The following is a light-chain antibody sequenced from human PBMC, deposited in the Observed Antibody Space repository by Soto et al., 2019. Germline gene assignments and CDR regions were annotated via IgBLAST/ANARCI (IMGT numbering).Light chain of an antibody. J-gene: IGLJ1*01. CDR1: SSDVGNYDS. V-gene: IGLV2-8*01. CDR2: EVN. CDR3: SSYAGSNIYV. Sequence: QSVLTQPPSASGSPGQSVTISCTGTSSDVGNYDSVSWYQHHPGKAPQAVIYEVNKRPSGVPDRFSGSKSGNTASLTVSGLQAEDEGDYYCSSYAGSNIYVFGTGTKVTVL.